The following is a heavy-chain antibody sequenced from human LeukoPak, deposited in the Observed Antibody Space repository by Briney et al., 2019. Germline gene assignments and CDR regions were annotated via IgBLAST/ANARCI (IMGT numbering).Heavy chain of an antibody. CDR2: ISGSGGST. D-gene: IGHD3-22*01. CDR3: AKTSRTMIVVVIHFDY. V-gene: IGHV3-23*01. J-gene: IGHJ4*02. CDR1: GCTFSSYG. Sequence: GGSLRLSCAASGCTFSSYGMSWVRQAPGKGLEWVSAISGSGGSTYYADSVKGRFTISRDNSKNTLYLQMNSLRAEDTAVYYCAKTSRTMIVVVIHFDYWGQGTLVTVSS.